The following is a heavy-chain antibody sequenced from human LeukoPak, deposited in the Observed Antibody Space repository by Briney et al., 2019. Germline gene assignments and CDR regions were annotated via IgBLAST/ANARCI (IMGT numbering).Heavy chain of an antibody. CDR3: ARLAVGYNSASNWFDP. D-gene: IGHD1-1*01. CDR2: ISSSGSNI. J-gene: IGHJ5*02. CDR1: GSTFSNYE. Sequence: PGGSLRLSCVVSGSTFSNYEMNWVRQAPGKGLEWISYISSSGSNIYYADSLKGRFTISRDNAKNSLYLQMNSLRTEDTAVYYCARLAVGYNSASNWFDPWGQGTLVTVSS. V-gene: IGHV3-48*03.